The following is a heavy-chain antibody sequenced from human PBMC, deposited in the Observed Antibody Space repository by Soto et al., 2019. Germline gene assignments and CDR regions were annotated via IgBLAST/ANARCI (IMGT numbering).Heavy chain of an antibody. J-gene: IGHJ4*02. V-gene: IGHV3-23*01. CDR3: ARDPGGHYCTSTSCLYFFDH. CDR1: GFTFSNHA. Sequence: EVQLLESGGALVQPGGSLRLSCAASGFTFSNHAMNWVRQAPGKGLEWVSTISDSGSTYYADSVKGRFTIFRDNSKNTLYLQMNSLRAADTAVYYCARDPGGHYCTSTSCLYFFDHLGQGTLVIVSS. D-gene: IGHD2-2*01. CDR2: ISDSGST.